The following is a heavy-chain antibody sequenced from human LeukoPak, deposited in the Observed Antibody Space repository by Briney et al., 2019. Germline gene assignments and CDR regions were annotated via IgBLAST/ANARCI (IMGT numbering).Heavy chain of an antibody. D-gene: IGHD2-15*01. CDR1: RYTFTGYY. Sequence: GASVKVSCKASRYTFTGYYMHWVRQAPGQGLEWMGRINPNSGSTNYAQKFQGRVTMTRDTSISAAYMELSRLRSDDTAVYYCASYCCGGSCYSRSFDYWGQGTLVTVSS. CDR2: INPNSGST. V-gene: IGHV1-2*06. J-gene: IGHJ4*02. CDR3: ASYCCGGSCYSRSFDY.